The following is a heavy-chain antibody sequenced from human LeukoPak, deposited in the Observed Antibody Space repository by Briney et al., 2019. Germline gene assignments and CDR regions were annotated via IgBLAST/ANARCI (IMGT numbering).Heavy chain of an antibody. V-gene: IGHV1-18*01. Sequence: GASVKVSCKASGYTFTSFGISWVRQAPGQGLEWMGWISAYNGNTNYAQKLQGRVTMTTDTSTSTAYMELRSLRSDDTAVYYCARDNAYSSGWSFDYWGQGTLVTVSS. CDR1: GYTFTSFG. J-gene: IGHJ4*02. D-gene: IGHD6-19*01. CDR2: ISAYNGNT. CDR3: ARDNAYSSGWSFDY.